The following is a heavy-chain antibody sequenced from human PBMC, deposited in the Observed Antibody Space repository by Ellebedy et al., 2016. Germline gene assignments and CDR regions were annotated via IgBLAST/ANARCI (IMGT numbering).Heavy chain of an antibody. Sequence: GESLKISXAASGFTFSSYGMHWVRQAPGKGLEWVAVIWYDGCNKYYADSVKGRFTISRDNSKNTLYLQMNSLRAEDTAVYYCARTSLGSRYCSSTSCYYYYGMDVWGQGTTVTVSS. J-gene: IGHJ6*02. D-gene: IGHD2-2*01. V-gene: IGHV3-33*01. CDR3: ARTSLGSRYCSSTSCYYYYGMDV. CDR1: GFTFSSYG. CDR2: IWYDGCNK.